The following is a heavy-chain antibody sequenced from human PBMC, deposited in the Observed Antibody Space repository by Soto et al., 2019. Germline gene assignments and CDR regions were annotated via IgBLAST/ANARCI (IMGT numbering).Heavy chain of an antibody. CDR3: ARDHPHSYGVYYFDY. J-gene: IGHJ4*02. CDR2: IYSSGST. Sequence: PSETLSLTCTVSGGSISNFYWNWIWQSPGKGLEWIGYIYSSGSTHYNPSLQNRVTISIDTSKNQVSLKVNSVTAADTAVYYCARDHPHSYGVYYFDYGGQGTPVTVS. V-gene: IGHV4-59*01. D-gene: IGHD5-18*01. CDR1: GGSISNFY.